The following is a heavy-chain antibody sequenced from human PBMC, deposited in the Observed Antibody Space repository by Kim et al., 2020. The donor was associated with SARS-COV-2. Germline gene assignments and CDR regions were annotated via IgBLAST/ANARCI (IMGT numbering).Heavy chain of an antibody. Sequence: SETLSLTCAVYGGSFSGYYWSWIRQPPGKGLEWIGEINHSGSTNYNPSLKSRVTISVDTSKNQFSLKLSSVTAADTAVYYCARGRVAARRYDYWGQGTLV. J-gene: IGHJ4*02. D-gene: IGHD6-6*01. V-gene: IGHV4-34*01. CDR1: GGSFSGYY. CDR2: INHSGST. CDR3: ARGRVAARRYDY.